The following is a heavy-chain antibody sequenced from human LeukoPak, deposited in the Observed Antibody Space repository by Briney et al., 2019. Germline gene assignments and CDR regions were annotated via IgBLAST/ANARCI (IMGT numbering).Heavy chain of an antibody. Sequence: GGSLRLSCAASGFTFSYYAMSWVRQAPGKGLEWVSYISSSGSTIYADSVKGRFTISRDNAKNSLYLQMNSLRAEDTAVYYCAKDNRWGRGYYSHDYWGQGTLVTVSS. D-gene: IGHD3-22*01. CDR2: ISSSGSTI. CDR3: AKDNRWGRGYYSHDY. V-gene: IGHV3-48*03. CDR1: GFTFSYYA. J-gene: IGHJ4*02.